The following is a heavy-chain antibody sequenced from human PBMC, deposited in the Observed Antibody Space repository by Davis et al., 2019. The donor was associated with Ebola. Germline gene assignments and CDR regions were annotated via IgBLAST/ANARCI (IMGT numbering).Heavy chain of an antibody. CDR1: GGTFSSYT. J-gene: IGHJ6*02. V-gene: IGHV1-69*02. CDR2: IIPILGLA. CDR3: ARGPYGMDV. Sequence: SVKVSCKASGGTFSSYTISWVRQPPGQGLEWMGRIIPILGLANYAQKFQGRVTITADKSTSTVYMELSSLRSEDTAVYYWARGPYGMDVWGQGTTVTVS.